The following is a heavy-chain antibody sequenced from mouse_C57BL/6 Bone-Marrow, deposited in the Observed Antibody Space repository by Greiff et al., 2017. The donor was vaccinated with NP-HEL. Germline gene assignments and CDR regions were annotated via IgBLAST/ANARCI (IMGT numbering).Heavy chain of an antibody. V-gene: IGHV1-59*01. Sequence: QVQLQQPGAELVRPGTSVKLSCKASGYTFTSYWMHWVKQRPGQGLEWIGVIDPSDSYTNYNQKFKGKATLTVDTSSSTAYMQLSSLTSEDSEVYDCERRGQLRLGFAYWGQGTLVTVSA. D-gene: IGHD3-2*02. J-gene: IGHJ3*01. CDR2: IDPSDSYT. CDR1: GYTFTSYW. CDR3: ERRGQLRLGFAY.